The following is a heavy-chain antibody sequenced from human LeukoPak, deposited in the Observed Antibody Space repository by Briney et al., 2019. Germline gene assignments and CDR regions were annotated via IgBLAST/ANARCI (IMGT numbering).Heavy chain of an antibody. CDR2: IWYDGSNK. D-gene: IGHD3-3*01. J-gene: IGHJ6*02. Sequence: PGRSLRLSCAASGFTFSSYGMHWVRQAPGKGLEWVAVIWYDGSNKYCADSVKGRFTISRDNSKNTLYLQMNSLRAEDTAVYYCARSPITIFGVRTELYGMDVWGQGTTVIVSS. V-gene: IGHV3-33*01. CDR1: GFTFSSYG. CDR3: ARSPITIFGVRTELYGMDV.